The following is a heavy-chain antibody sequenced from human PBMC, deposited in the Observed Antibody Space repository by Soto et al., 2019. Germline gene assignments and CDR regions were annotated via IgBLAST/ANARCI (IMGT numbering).Heavy chain of an antibody. D-gene: IGHD5-18*01. J-gene: IGHJ6*02. CDR1: GGSISSGGYY. V-gene: IGHV4-31*03. Sequence: KPSETLSLTCTVSGGSISSGGYYWSWIRQHPGKGLEWIGYIYYSGSTYYNPSLKSRVTISVDTSKNQFSLKLSSVTAADTAVYYCARGADTAMVYYYYGMDVWGQGTTVTVSS. CDR2: IYYSGST. CDR3: ARGADTAMVYYYYGMDV.